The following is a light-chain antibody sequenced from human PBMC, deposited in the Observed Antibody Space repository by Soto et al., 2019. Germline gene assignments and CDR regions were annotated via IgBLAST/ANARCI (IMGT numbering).Light chain of an antibody. V-gene: IGKV3-15*01. CDR3: QQYKSWPT. Sequence: EKVMTQSPATLSVSPGERATLSCRASQSVSRNVAWYQQKPGQAPRLLIYDASTRATGIPARLSGSGSGADFTLTINSLQSGDFAVYYCQQYKSWPTFGQGTKV. CDR2: DAS. J-gene: IGKJ1*01. CDR1: QSVSRN.